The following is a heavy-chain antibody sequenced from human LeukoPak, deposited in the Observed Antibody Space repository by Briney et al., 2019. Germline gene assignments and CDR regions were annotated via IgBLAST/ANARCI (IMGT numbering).Heavy chain of an antibody. CDR2: IYTSGST. J-gene: IGHJ3*02. CDR1: GGSISSYY. D-gene: IGHD6-13*01. Sequence: SETLSLTCTVSGGSISSYYWSWIRQPAGKGLERIGRIYTSGSTNYNPSLKSRVTMSVDTSKNQFSLKLSSVTAADTAVYYCARESPYSSSWYGDAFDIWGQGTMVTVSS. CDR3: ARESPYSSSWYGDAFDI. V-gene: IGHV4-4*07.